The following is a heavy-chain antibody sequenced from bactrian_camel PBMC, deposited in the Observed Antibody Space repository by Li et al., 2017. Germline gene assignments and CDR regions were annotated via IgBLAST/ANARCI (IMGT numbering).Heavy chain of an antibody. CDR2: TYTGSDNT. CDR3: AADKLYGGTHPLARDFRY. V-gene: IGHV3S40*01. J-gene: IGHJ6*01. CDR1: EWTANSYC. D-gene: IGHD6*01. Sequence: VQLVESGGGSVEVGGALTLSCVMTEWTANSYCLGWLRQAPGKEREGVAVTYTGSDNTYYADSVKGRFTISQENAKNTVYLQMSSAKPEDTGMYICAADKLYGGTHPLARDFRYWGQGTQVTVS.